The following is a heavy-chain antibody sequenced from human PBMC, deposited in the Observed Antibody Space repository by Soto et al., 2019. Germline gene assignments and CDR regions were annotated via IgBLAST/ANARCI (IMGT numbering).Heavy chain of an antibody. CDR2: IIPIFGTA. J-gene: IGHJ4*02. CDR1: GGTFSSYA. D-gene: IGHD3-22*01. CDR3: ARRGSSGPADY. V-gene: IGHV1-69*06. Sequence: SVKVSCKASGGTFSSYAISWVRQAPGQGLEWMGGIIPIFGTANYAQKFQGRVTITADKSTSTAYMELSSLRSEDTAMYYCARRGSSGPADYWGQGTLVTVSS.